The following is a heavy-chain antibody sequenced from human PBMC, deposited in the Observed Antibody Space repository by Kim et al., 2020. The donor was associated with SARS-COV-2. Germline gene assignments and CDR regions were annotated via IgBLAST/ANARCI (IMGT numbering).Heavy chain of an antibody. CDR2: INAGNGNT. V-gene: IGHV1-3*01. CDR3: ARVESSGWYCFDY. CDR1: GYTFTSYA. J-gene: IGHJ4*02. D-gene: IGHD6-19*01. Sequence: ASVKVSCKASGYTFTSYAMHWVRQAPGQRLEWMGWINAGNGNTKYSQKFQGRVTITRDTSASTAYMELSSLRSEDTAVYYCARVESSGWYCFDYWGQGTLVTVSS.